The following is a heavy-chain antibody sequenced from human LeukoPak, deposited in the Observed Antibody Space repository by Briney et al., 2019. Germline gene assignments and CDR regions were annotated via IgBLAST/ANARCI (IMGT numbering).Heavy chain of an antibody. J-gene: IGHJ4*02. CDR3: AKGGYSGYDRMYFDD. V-gene: IGHV3-23*01. CDR1: GFTFSSYW. CDR2: ISGSGANT. Sequence: PGGSLRLSCAASGFTFSSYWMHWVRQAPGKGLEWVSAISGSGANTYYADSVKGRFTISRDNSKNTLYLQMNSLRAEDTAVFYCAKGGYSGYDRMYFDDWGQGTLVTVSS. D-gene: IGHD5-12*01.